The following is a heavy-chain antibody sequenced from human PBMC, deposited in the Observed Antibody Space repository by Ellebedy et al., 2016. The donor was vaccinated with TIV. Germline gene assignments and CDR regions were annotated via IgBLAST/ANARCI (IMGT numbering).Heavy chain of an antibody. Sequence: MPSETLSLTCTVSGGSINSSLYYWVWIRQSPGKGREWIGSIYYSGTTYYTPSLKGRTAISIDPTKSNFSLKLTSVTAADTSFYYCARRSSGSARFDYWGQGAQVIVSS. J-gene: IGHJ4*02. V-gene: IGHV4-39*02. CDR1: GGSINSSLYY. D-gene: IGHD1-26*01. CDR3: ARRSSGSARFDY. CDR2: IYYSGTT.